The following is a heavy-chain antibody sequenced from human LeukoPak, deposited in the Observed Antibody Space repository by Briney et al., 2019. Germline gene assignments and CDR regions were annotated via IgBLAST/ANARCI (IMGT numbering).Heavy chain of an antibody. CDR1: GFTFSSYW. D-gene: IGHD2-21*02. V-gene: IGHV3-7*01. Sequence: WGSLRLSCAASGFTFSSYWMSWVRQAPGKGLEWVANIKQGGSEKYYVDSVKGRFTISRDNAKNSLYLQMNSLGAEDTAVYYCARDILAYCGGDCYSGGAFDIWGQGTMVTVSS. CDR2: IKQGGSEK. J-gene: IGHJ3*02. CDR3: ARDILAYCGGDCYSGGAFDI.